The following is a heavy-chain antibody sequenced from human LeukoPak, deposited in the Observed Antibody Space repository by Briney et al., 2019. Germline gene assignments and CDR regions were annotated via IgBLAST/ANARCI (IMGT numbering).Heavy chain of an antibody. Sequence: GESLKISCKGSGYSFTSYWIGWVRQMPGKGLEWMGIIYPGDSDTRYSPSFQGQVTISADKYISTAYLQWSSLKASDTAMYYCARHAGSDYGDYYFDYWGQGTLVTVSS. CDR3: ARHAGSDYGDYYFDY. V-gene: IGHV5-51*01. J-gene: IGHJ4*02. D-gene: IGHD4-17*01. CDR2: IYPGDSDT. CDR1: GYSFTSYW.